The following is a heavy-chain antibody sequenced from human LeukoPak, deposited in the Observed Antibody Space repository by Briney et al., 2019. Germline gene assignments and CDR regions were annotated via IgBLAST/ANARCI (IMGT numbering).Heavy chain of an antibody. Sequence: GGSLRLSCAASGFTFSSYAMHWVRQAPGKGLEWVAVISYDGSNKYYADSVKGRFTISRDNSKNTLYLQMNSLRAEDTAVYYCARXTAMVTIFDYWGQGTLVTVSS. CDR3: ARXTAMVTIFDY. D-gene: IGHD5-18*01. CDR2: ISYDGSNK. CDR1: GFTFSSYA. J-gene: IGHJ4*02. V-gene: IGHV3-30*04.